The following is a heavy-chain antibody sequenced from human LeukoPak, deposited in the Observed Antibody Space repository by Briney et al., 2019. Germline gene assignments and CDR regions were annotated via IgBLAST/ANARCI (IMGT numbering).Heavy chain of an antibody. CDR3: VREGAYSTSSAAGY. Sequence: GGSLRLSCAASGFTFSSYWMSWVPQAPGKRLEWVANINQDGSEKYYVDSVKGRFIISRDNARNSVFLQMNILKAEDTAIYYCVREGAYSTSSAAGYWGQGTLVSVSS. J-gene: IGHJ4*02. CDR2: INQDGSEK. V-gene: IGHV3-7*01. CDR1: GFTFSSYW. D-gene: IGHD6-6*01.